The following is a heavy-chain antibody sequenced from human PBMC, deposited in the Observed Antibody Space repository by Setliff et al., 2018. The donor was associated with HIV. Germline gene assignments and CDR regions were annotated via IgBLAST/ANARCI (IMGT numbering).Heavy chain of an antibody. CDR2: ILYSGNT. V-gene: IGHV4-38-2*02. J-gene: IGHJ3*02. CDR3: ARVIWVTGWGFSVDHNACDI. Sequence: TSETLSLTCTVSGGSTNSAYYWGWIRQSPGARLEWIGSILYSGNTYNNPALKNRVTISIDTSKNHFSLNLTSVTTADTAVYYCARVIWVTGWGFSVDHNACDIWGPGILVTVSS. D-gene: IGHD2-21*01. CDR1: GGSTNSAYY.